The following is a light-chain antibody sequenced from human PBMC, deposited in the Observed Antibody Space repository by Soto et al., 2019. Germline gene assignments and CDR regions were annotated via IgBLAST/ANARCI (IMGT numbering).Light chain of an antibody. Sequence: DIQMTQSPSTLSASVGDRVTITCRASQNIERWLAWYQQKPGKAPKLLIYDASSLESGVPSRFSGSGSGTEFTLTISSLQPEDIATYYCQQYKSYPWTFGQGTKVDIK. V-gene: IGKV1-5*01. J-gene: IGKJ1*01. CDR2: DAS. CDR1: QNIERW. CDR3: QQYKSYPWT.